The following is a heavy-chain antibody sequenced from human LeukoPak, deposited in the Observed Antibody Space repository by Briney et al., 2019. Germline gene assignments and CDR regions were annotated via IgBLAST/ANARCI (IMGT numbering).Heavy chain of an antibody. J-gene: IGHJ4*02. CDR3: ARSPHILTGENFDY. V-gene: IGHV1-2*02. CDR2: INPNSGGT. D-gene: IGHD3-9*01. CDR1: GYTFTDYY. Sequence: ASVKVSCKASGYTFTDYYMHWVRQAPGQGLERMGWINPNSGGTNYAQKFQGRVTMTRDTSISTAYMHLSRLRSADTAVYYCARSPHILTGENFDYWGQGTLLTVSS.